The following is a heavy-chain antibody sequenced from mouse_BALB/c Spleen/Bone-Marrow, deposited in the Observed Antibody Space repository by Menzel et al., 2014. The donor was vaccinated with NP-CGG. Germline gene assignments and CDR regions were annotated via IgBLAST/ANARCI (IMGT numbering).Heavy chain of an antibody. CDR1: GFNIKDTF. J-gene: IGHJ2*01. CDR2: IDPANDNS. D-gene: IGHD1-1*01. Sequence: VQLQQSGAELVKPGASVKLSCAASGFNIKDTFIHWGKQRPEQGLGWIGSIDPANDNSKFDPKFQGKATLTADTSSNTAYLQLSSLTSEDTAVYFCTRNYVSHYFDYWGQGTTLTVSS. V-gene: IGHV14-3*02. CDR3: TRNYVSHYFDY.